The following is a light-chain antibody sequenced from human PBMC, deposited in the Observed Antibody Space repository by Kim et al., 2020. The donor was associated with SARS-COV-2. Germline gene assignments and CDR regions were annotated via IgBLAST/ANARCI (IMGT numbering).Light chain of an antibody. J-gene: IGLJ3*02. CDR2: NTN. CDR1: DSNIGGNT. V-gene: IGLV1-44*01. Sequence: GQTVTISCSGSDSNIGGNTVNWYQQHPGSAPNLLIYNTNQRPSGVPDRFSGSKSGTSASLAISGLQSEDEANYHCAAWDDRLTGWVFGGGTQLTVL. CDR3: AAWDDRLTGWV.